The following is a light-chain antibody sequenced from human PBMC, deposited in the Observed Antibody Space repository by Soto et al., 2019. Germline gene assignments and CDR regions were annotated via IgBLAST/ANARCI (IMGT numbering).Light chain of an antibody. Sequence: QPVLTQAPSASGTPGQRVTISCSGSTSNIETNTVNWYQQLPGTAPKLLIYSDIQRPSGVPDRFSGSKSGTSASLAIRGLQSGDEADYYCAAWDDSLNGVVFGGGTKLTVL. J-gene: IGLJ2*01. CDR3: AAWDDSLNGVV. V-gene: IGLV1-44*01. CDR1: TSNIETNT. CDR2: SDI.